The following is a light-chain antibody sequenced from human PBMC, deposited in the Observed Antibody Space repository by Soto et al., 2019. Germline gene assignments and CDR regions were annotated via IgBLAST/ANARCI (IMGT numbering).Light chain of an antibody. CDR3: QQGGNWPLT. CDR2: DAS. Sequence: EIVITQSPATLSVSPGGGATFSCRASQSVSSHLAWYQQKRGQAPRLLIYDASSRASGIPARFSGSGSGTDFTLPISYLEPEDFAVYYCQQGGNWPLTFGQGTRLEIK. CDR1: QSVSSH. V-gene: IGKV3-11*01. J-gene: IGKJ5*01.